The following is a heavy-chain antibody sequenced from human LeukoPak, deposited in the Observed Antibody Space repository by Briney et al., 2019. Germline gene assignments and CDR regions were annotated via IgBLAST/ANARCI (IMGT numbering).Heavy chain of an antibody. CDR1: AGSISSYY. V-gene: IGHV4-59*08. CDR2: IYYTGTT. Sequence: SETLSLTCTVSAGSISSYYWNWIRQPPGRGLEWIGYIYYTGTTNYNPSLKSRVTISLDTSKNQFSLRLSSVTAADTAVYYCARGGGVNWFDPWGQGTLVTVSS. CDR3: ARGGGVNWFDP. J-gene: IGHJ5*02.